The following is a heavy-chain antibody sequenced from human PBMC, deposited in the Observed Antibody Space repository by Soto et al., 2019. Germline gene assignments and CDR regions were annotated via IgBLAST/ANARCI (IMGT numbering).Heavy chain of an antibody. D-gene: IGHD3-10*02. J-gene: IGHJ4*02. Sequence: EVPLVESGGGLVQPGGSLRLSCVVSGFTVSNNYMSWVRQAPGKGLEWVSVIYSGGSTSYINSVKGRFTISRDNSNDTVYHQMNSLREEETAVYYCARPDTVRGVSYWGQGTRVTVSP. V-gene: IGHV3-66*01. CDR2: IYSGGST. CDR3: ARPDTVRGVSY. CDR1: GFTVSNNY.